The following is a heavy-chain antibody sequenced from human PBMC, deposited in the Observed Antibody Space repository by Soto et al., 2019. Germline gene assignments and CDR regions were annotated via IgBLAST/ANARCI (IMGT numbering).Heavy chain of an antibody. CDR2: IYYSGST. CDR3: ERPGAAGTISEY. V-gene: IGHV4-39*01. CDR1: VGSISSSSYY. D-gene: IGHD6-13*01. Sequence: PSETLSLTCTVSVGSISSSSYYLGWIRHPPGKGLEWIGSIYYSGSTYYNPSLKSRVTISVDTSKNQFSLKLSSVTAADTPVYYCERPGAAGTISEYWGQGTMVTFSS. J-gene: IGHJ4*02.